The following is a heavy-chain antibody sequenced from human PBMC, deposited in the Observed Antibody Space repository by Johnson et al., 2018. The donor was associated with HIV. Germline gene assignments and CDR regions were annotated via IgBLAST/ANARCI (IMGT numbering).Heavy chain of an antibody. Sequence: QVLLVESGGGVVQPGGSLRLSCVASGFTFSSYAMHWVRQAPGKGLEWVAFIRYDGSNKYYVDSVKGRFTISRDNAKNSLYLQMNSLRAEDTAVYYCAREMEGYYVSGKGDAFDIWGQGTMVTVSS. CDR3: AREMEGYYVSGKGDAFDI. J-gene: IGHJ3*02. D-gene: IGHD3-10*01. CDR2: IRYDGSNK. CDR1: GFTFSSYA. V-gene: IGHV3-30*02.